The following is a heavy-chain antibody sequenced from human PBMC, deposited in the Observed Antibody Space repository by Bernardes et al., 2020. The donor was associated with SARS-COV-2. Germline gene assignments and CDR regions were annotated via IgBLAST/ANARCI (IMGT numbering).Heavy chain of an antibody. V-gene: IGHV3-23*01. CDR3: AKVILEGSGSLYYLPEYFDH. CDR2: INNGGGST. Sequence: GGSLLLSCAASGFTFSSSAMSWVRQAPGKGLEWVSTINNGGGSTYYADSVKGRFTISRDDSKNTLYLQMNSLRAEDTAVYYCAKVILEGSGSLYYLPEYFDHWGQGTLVTISS. J-gene: IGHJ1*01. CDR1: GFTFSSSA. D-gene: IGHD3-10*01.